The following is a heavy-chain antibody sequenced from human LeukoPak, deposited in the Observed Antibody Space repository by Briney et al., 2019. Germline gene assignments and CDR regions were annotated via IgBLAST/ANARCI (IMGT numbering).Heavy chain of an antibody. D-gene: IGHD1-1*01. J-gene: IGHJ4*02. CDR1: GGSISSYY. Sequence: SETLSLTCTVSGGSISSYYWNWIRQPPGKGLEWIGYIYYSGSTNYNPSLKSRVTISVDSSKSQFSLKLRSVAAADTAVYYCARGTVPGYFDYWGQGTLVTVSS. CDR3: ARGTVPGYFDY. V-gene: IGHV4-59*08. CDR2: IYYSGST.